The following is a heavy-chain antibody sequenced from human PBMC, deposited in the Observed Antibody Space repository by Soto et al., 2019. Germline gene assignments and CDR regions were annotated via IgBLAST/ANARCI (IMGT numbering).Heavy chain of an antibody. Sequence: SETLSLTCAVYGGSFSGYYWSWIRQPPGKGLEWIGEINHSGSTNYNPSLKSRVTISVDTSKNQFSLKLSSLTAADSAVYYCARVSTALDYWGQGTLVTVSS. D-gene: IGHD2-2*01. CDR2: INHSGST. CDR3: ARVSTALDY. J-gene: IGHJ4*02. V-gene: IGHV4-34*01. CDR1: GGSFSGYY.